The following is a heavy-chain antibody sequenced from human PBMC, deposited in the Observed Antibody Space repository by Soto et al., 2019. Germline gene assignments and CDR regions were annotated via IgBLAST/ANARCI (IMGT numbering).Heavy chain of an antibody. V-gene: IGHV1-2*02. D-gene: IGHD2-15*01. CDR1: GYTFTGYY. J-gene: IGHJ5*02. Sequence: ASVKVSCKASGYTFTGYYTHWVRQAPGQGLEWMGWINPNSGGTNYAQKFQGRVTMTRDTSISTAYMELSRLRSDDTAVYYCARDRRTLVANWFDPWGQGTLVTVSS. CDR3: ARDRRTLVANWFDP. CDR2: INPNSGGT.